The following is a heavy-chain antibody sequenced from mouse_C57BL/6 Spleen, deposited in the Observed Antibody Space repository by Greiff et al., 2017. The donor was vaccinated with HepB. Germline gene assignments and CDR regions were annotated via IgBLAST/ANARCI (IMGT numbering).Heavy chain of an antibody. CDR2: IDPSDSYT. V-gene: IGHV1-69*01. J-gene: IGHJ3*01. D-gene: IGHD2-3*01. CDR1: GYTFTSYW. Sequence: VQLQQSGAELVMPGASVKLSCKASGYTFTSYWMHWVKQRPGQGLEWIGEIDPSDSYTNYNQKFKGKSTLTVDQSSSTTYMQHSSLTSEDSAVYYCACDGSWFAYWGQGTLVTVSA. CDR3: ACDGSWFAY.